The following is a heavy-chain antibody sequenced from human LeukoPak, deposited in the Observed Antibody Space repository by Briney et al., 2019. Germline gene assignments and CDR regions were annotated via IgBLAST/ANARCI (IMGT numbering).Heavy chain of an antibody. Sequence: SETLSLTCAVYGGSLSGSYWSWIRQPPGKGLEWIGEINHSGSANYNPSLKSRVTLSIDKSKNQFSLNVNSVTAADTAVYYCARARRDSGYYKVDYWGQETLVTVSS. D-gene: IGHD3-3*01. V-gene: IGHV4-34*01. CDR2: INHSGSA. J-gene: IGHJ4*02. CDR1: GGSLSGSY. CDR3: ARARRDSGYYKVDY.